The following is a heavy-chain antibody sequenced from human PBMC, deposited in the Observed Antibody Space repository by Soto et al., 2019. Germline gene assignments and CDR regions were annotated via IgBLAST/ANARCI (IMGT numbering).Heavy chain of an antibody. CDR3: ARDNYFDSSGYFPHDAFDI. CDR2: IYTSGST. D-gene: IGHD3-22*01. CDR1: GGSISSYY. J-gene: IGHJ3*02. Sequence: SETLSLTCTVSGGSISSYYWSWIRQPAGKGLEWIGRIYTSGSTNYNPSLKSRVTMSVDTSKNQFSLKLSSVTAADTAVYYCARDNYFDSSGYFPHDAFDIWGQGTMVT. V-gene: IGHV4-4*07.